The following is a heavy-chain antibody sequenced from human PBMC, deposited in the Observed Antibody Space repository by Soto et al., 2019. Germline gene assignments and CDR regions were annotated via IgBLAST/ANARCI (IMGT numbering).Heavy chain of an antibody. CDR3: ASGGLRFLEWLPY. D-gene: IGHD3-3*01. J-gene: IGHJ4*02. Sequence: VQLVQSGAEVKKPGSSVKVSCKASGGTFSSYTISWVRQAPGQGLEWMGRIIPILGIANYAQKFQGRVTITADKSTSTAYMELSSLRSEDTAVYYCASGGLRFLEWLPYWGQGTLVTVSS. CDR2: IIPILGIA. V-gene: IGHV1-69*02. CDR1: GGTFSSYT.